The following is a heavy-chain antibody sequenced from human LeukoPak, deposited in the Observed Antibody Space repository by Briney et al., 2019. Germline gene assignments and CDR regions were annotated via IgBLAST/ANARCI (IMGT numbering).Heavy chain of an antibody. Sequence: PSETLSLTXAVYGGSFSGYYWSWIRQPPGKGLEWIGEINHSGSTNYNPSLKSRVTISVDTSKNQFPLKLSSVTAADTAVYYCARRYCSSTSCYRTYNWFDPWGQGTLVTVSS. D-gene: IGHD2-2*01. CDR1: GGSFSGYY. J-gene: IGHJ5*02. CDR2: INHSGST. V-gene: IGHV4-34*01. CDR3: ARRYCSSTSCYRTYNWFDP.